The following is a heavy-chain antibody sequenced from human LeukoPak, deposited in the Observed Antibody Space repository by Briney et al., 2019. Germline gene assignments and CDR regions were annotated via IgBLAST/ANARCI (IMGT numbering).Heavy chain of an antibody. D-gene: IGHD3-3*01. Sequence: SETLSLTCTVSGGSISSYYWSWIRQPAGKGLEWIGRIYTSGSTNYNPSLKSRVTMSVDTSKNQFSLKLSSVTAADTAVYYCARDGQSTIFGVVIRYFDYWGQGTLVTVSS. CDR3: ARDGQSTIFGVVIRYFDY. CDR1: GGSISSYY. J-gene: IGHJ4*02. V-gene: IGHV4-4*07. CDR2: IYTSGST.